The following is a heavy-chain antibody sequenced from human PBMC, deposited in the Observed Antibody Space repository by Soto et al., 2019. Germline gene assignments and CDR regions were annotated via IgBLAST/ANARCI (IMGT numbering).Heavy chain of an antibody. V-gene: IGHV4-31*03. Sequence: QVQLQESGPGLVKPSQTLSLICTVSCGSINSGGYYWKWIRQHPGKGLEWIGYIFYSGSTYYNPLLSSRVTISADTSENKFSLNLSSVTAADTAVYFCARGYRHSGYSSSWVFDYWGQGTLVNVSS. CDR3: ARGYRHSGYSSSWVFDY. D-gene: IGHD6-13*01. CDR1: CGSINSGGYY. J-gene: IGHJ4*02. CDR2: IFYSGST.